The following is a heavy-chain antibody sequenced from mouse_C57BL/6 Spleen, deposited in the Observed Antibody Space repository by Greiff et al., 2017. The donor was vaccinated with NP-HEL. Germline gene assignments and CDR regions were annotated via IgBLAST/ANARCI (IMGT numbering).Heavy chain of an antibody. CDR2: ISYDGSN. CDR1: GYSITSGYY. V-gene: IGHV3-6*01. J-gene: IGHJ3*01. D-gene: IGHD4-1*01. CDR3: ARADWEFAY. Sequence: EVQLVESGPGLVKPSQSLSLTCSVTGYSITSGYYWNWIRQFPGNKLEWMSYISYDGSNNYNPSLKNRISITRDTSKNQFFLKLNSVTTEDTATYYCARADWEFAYWGQGTLVTVSA.